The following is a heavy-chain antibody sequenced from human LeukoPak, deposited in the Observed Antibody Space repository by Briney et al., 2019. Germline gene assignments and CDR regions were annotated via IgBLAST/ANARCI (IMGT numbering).Heavy chain of an antibody. CDR1: GFTFSDYY. CDR3: AKDFRTYYFGSGSFGI. J-gene: IGHJ3*02. D-gene: IGHD3-10*01. V-gene: IGHV3-11*05. CDR2: ISSSSSYI. Sequence: GGSLRLSCAASGFTFSDYYMSWIRQAPGKGLEWVSSISSSSSYIYYADSVKGRFTISRDNSKNILYLQLNSLRAEDTAVYYCAKDFRTYYFGSGSFGIWGQGTMTVSS.